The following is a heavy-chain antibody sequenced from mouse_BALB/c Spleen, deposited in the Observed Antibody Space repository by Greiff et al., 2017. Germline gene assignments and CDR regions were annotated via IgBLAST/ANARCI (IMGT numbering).Heavy chain of an antibody. CDR2: ISYSGST. V-gene: IGHV3-2*02. CDR3: ARSGENYSGSSGGFDY. Sequence: EVQRVESGPGLVKPSQSLSLTCTVTGYSITSDYAWNWIRQFPGNKLEWMGYISYSGSTSYNPSLKSRISITRDTSKNQFFLKLNSVTTEATATDYCARSGENYSGSSGGFDYWGQGTTLTVSS. CDR1: GYSITSDYA. D-gene: IGHD1-1*01. J-gene: IGHJ2*01.